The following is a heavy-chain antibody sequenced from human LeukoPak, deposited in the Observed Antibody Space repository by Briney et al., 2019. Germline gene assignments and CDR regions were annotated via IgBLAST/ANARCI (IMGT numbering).Heavy chain of an antibody. J-gene: IGHJ4*02. Sequence: PSETLSLTCTVSGGSISSYYWSWIRQPPGKGLEWIGYIYYSGSTNYNPSLKSRVTISVDTSKNQFSLKLSSVTAADTAVYYCASRSSGYSYGIGYWGQGTLVTVSS. D-gene: IGHD5-18*01. CDR2: IYYSGST. CDR1: GGSISSYY. V-gene: IGHV4-59*01. CDR3: ASRSSGYSYGIGY.